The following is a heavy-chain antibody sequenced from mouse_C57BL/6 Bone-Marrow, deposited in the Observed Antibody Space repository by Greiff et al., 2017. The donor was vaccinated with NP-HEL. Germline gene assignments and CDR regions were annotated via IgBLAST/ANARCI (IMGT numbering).Heavy chain of an antibody. CDR3: AREGLYGYDWYFDV. CDR1: GFTFSDYG. Sequence: EVMLVESGGGLVKPGGSLKLSCAASGFTFSDYGMHWVRQAPEKGLEWVAYISSGSSTIYYADTVKGRFTISRDNAKNTLFLQMTSLRSEDTAMYYCAREGLYGYDWYFDVWGTGTTVTVSS. V-gene: IGHV5-17*01. CDR2: ISSGSSTI. J-gene: IGHJ1*03. D-gene: IGHD2-2*01.